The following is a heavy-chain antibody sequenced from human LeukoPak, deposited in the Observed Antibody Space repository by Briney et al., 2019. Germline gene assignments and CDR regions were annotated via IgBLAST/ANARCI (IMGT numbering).Heavy chain of an antibody. CDR2: ISGSGGST. V-gene: IGHV3-23*01. CDR3: AKAVQIAAAGTMDY. D-gene: IGHD6-13*01. Sequence: PGGSLRLSCAASGFPFSSYAMSWVRQAPGKGLEWVSAISGSGGSTYYADSVKGRFTISRDNSKNTLYLQMNSLRAEDTAVYYCAKAVQIAAAGTMDYWGQGTLVTVSS. CDR1: GFPFSSYA. J-gene: IGHJ4*02.